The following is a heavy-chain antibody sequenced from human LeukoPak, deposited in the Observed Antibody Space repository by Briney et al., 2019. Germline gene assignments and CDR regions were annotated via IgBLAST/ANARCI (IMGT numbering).Heavy chain of an antibody. D-gene: IGHD3-10*01. CDR1: GGSISSSSYY. CDR2: IYYSGST. J-gene: IGHJ4*02. Sequence: PSETLSLTCTVSGGSISSSSYYWGWIRQPPGKGLEWIGYIYYSGSTNYNPSLKSRVTISVDTSKNQFSLKLSSVTAADTAVYYCARQSYSGSYKSPYYYFDYWGQGTLVTVSS. CDR3: ARQSYSGSYKSPYYYFDY. V-gene: IGHV4-61*05.